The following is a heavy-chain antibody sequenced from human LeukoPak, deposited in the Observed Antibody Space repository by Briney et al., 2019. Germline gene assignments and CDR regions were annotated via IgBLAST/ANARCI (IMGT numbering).Heavy chain of an antibody. CDR3: ARGSTGPFDY. V-gene: IGHV4-34*01. D-gene: IGHD2-2*01. CDR2: INHGGST. CDR1: GGSFSGYY. Sequence: SETLSLTCAVFGGSFSGYYWNWIRQPPGKGLEWIGRINHGGSTNYNPSLKSRVTISVGTSKNKFSLKLSSVTAADTAVYYCARGSTGPFDYWGQGTLVTVSS. J-gene: IGHJ4*02.